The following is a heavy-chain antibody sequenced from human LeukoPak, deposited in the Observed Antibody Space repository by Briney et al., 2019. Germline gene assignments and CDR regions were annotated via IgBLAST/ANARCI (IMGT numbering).Heavy chain of an antibody. CDR2: IRSEANSYAT. D-gene: IGHD6-6*01. J-gene: IGHJ4*02. V-gene: IGHV3-73*01. Sequence: GGSLRLSCAASGFTFSGSAMHWVRQASGKGLEWVGRIRSEANSYATAYAASVKGRFTISRDDSKNTAYLQMNSLKTEDTAVYYCTGGVSSSTRTDDYWGQGTLVTVSS. CDR1: GFTFSGSA. CDR3: TGGVSSSTRTDDY.